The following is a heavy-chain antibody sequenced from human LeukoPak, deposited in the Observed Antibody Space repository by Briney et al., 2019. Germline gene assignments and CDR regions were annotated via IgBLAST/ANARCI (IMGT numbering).Heavy chain of an antibody. V-gene: IGHV4-39*01. CDR1: GGSISSRTHY. D-gene: IGHD3-9*01. Sequence: SETLSLTCTVSGGSISSRTHYWGWIRQPPGKGLEWIASIYYSGSTYYNPVLKSRVTISVDTSKNQFSLKLRSVTAADTAVYYCADIYYDILTGYRALDYWGQGTLVTVSS. J-gene: IGHJ4*02. CDR2: IYYSGST. CDR3: ADIYYDILTGYRALDY.